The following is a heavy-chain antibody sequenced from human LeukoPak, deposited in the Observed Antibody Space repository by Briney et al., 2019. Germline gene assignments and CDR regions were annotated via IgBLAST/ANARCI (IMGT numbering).Heavy chain of an antibody. D-gene: IGHD6-19*01. Sequence: GGSLRLSCAASGFTVSNNYMSWVRQAPGKGLEWVSAISGSGGSTYYADSVKGRFTISRDNSKNTLYLQMNSLRAEDTAVYYCVAPAVAGTLDFDYWGQGTLVTVSS. CDR3: VAPAVAGTLDFDY. CDR2: ISGSGGST. V-gene: IGHV3-23*01. J-gene: IGHJ4*02. CDR1: GFTVSNNY.